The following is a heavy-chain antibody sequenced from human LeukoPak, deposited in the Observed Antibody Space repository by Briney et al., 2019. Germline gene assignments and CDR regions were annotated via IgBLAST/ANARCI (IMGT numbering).Heavy chain of an antibody. V-gene: IGHV3-33*01. CDR2: IWNDGSNK. Sequence: GGSLRLSCAASGFTFSIYGMHWVRQSPGKGLEWVAVIWNDGSNKYYADSVRGRFTISRDNPRSTLFLQMNSLRAEDTAVYYCARASGSFDYWGQGTLVTVSS. D-gene: IGHD1-26*01. CDR3: ARASGSFDY. CDR1: GFTFSIYG. J-gene: IGHJ4*02.